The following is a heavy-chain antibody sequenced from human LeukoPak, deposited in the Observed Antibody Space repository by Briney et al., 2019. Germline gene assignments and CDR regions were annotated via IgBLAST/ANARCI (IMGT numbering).Heavy chain of an antibody. V-gene: IGHV1-8*01. CDR1: GYTFTSYD. Sequence: ASXXVSCKASGYTFTSYDINWVRQATGQGLEWMGWMNPNSGNTGYAQKFQGRVTMTRNTSISTAYMELSSLRSEDTAVYYCARRAVAAYNWFDPWGQGTLVTVSS. J-gene: IGHJ5*02. D-gene: IGHD6-19*01. CDR2: MNPNSGNT. CDR3: ARRAVAAYNWFDP.